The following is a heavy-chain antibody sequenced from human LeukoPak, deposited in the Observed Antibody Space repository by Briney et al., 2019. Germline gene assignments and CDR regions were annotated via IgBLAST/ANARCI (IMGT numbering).Heavy chain of an antibody. CDR1: GFTFSSYG. J-gene: IGHJ4*02. D-gene: IGHD2-2*02. V-gene: IGHV3-30*18. CDR2: ISYDGSNK. CDR3: AKVQYCSSTSCYSPTMDY. Sequence: GGSLRLSCAASGFTFSSYGMHWVRQAPGKGLEWVAVISYDGSNKYYADSVKGRFTISRDNSKNTLYLQMNSLRAEDTAVYYCAKVQYCSSTSCYSPTMDYWGQGTLVTVSS.